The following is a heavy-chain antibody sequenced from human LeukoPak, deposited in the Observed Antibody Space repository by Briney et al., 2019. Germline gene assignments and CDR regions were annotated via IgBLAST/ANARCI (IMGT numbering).Heavy chain of an antibody. CDR1: DGSIINNNHY. J-gene: IGHJ3*02. D-gene: IGHD3-22*01. Sequence: SETLSLTCTVSDGSIINNNHYWGWTRQPPGKGLEWVGSISYSGGTAYNPSLRSRVTISVDTSKNQFSLKVNSVTAADTAVYYCAREVEYYDSSGYRPHAFDIWGQGTLVTVSS. CDR2: ISYSGGT. V-gene: IGHV4-39*02. CDR3: AREVEYYDSSGYRPHAFDI.